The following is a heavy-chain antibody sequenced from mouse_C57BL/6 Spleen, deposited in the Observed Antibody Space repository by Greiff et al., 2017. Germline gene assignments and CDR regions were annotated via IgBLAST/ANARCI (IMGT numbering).Heavy chain of an antibody. CDR1: GYTFTSYW. D-gene: IGHD1-1*01. CDR3: ARGELGSLYYFDY. J-gene: IGHJ2*01. Sequence: QVQLKESGAELAKPGASVKLSCKASGYTFTSYWVHWVKQRPGQGLEWIGYINPSSGYTKYNQKFKDKATLTADKSSSTAYMQLSSLTYEDSAVYYCARGELGSLYYFDYWGQGTTLTVSS. CDR2: INPSSGYT. V-gene: IGHV1-7*01.